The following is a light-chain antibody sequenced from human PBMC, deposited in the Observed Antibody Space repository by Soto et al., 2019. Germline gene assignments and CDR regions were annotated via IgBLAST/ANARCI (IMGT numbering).Light chain of an antibody. J-gene: IGKJ1*01. CDR2: KSS. CDR1: QSISSW. CDR3: QQYNSYWT. V-gene: IGKV1-5*03. Sequence: DIQMTQSPSTLSASVGDRVTITCRASQSISSWLAWYQQKPGKAPKLLIYKSSSLESGVPSRFSGSVSGTEFALTISSLQPDDFATYYCQQYNSYWTVGQGTRVEIK.